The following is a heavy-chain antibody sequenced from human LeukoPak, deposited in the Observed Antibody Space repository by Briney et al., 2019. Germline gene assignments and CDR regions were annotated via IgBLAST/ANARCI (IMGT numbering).Heavy chain of an antibody. V-gene: IGHV3-74*03. CDR2: INHDGSST. J-gene: IGHJ6*02. CDR1: GSTFARRW. D-gene: IGHD3/OR15-3a*01. CDR3: ANDLGYGMDV. Sequence: GSLRLSCAASGSTFARRWMHWVRQAPGKGLAWVSHINHDGSSTTYADSVKGRFTISRDNAKNTVYLQMNSLRAEDTAVYYCANDLGYGMDVWGQGTTVTVSS.